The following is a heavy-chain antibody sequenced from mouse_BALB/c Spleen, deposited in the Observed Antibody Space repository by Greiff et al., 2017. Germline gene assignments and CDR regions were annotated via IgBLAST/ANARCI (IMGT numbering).Heavy chain of an antibody. Sequence: EVKLMESGGGLVQPGGSLKLSCAASGFTFSSYGMSWVRQTPDKRLELVATINSNGGSTYYPDSVKGRFTISRDNAKNTLYLQMSSLKSEDTAMYYCARDSLITTVVAYYFDYGGQGTTLTVAS. D-gene: IGHD1-1*01. J-gene: IGHJ2*01. CDR1: GFTFSSYG. V-gene: IGHV5-6-3*01. CDR3: ARDSLITTVVAYYFDY. CDR2: INSNGGST.